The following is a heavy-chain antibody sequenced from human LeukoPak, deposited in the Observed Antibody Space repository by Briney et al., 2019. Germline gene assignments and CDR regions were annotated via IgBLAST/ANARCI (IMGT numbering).Heavy chain of an antibody. D-gene: IGHD3-16*01. J-gene: IGHJ4*02. CDR2: IYHSGST. Sequence: PSETLSLTCAVSGGSISSSNWWSWVRQPPGKGLEWIGEIYHSGSTNYNPSLKSRVTISVDKSKNQFSLKLSSVTAADTAVYYCARAPKGGGLPFDYWGQGTLVTVSS. CDR1: GGSISSSNW. CDR3: ARAPKGGGLPFDY. V-gene: IGHV4-4*02.